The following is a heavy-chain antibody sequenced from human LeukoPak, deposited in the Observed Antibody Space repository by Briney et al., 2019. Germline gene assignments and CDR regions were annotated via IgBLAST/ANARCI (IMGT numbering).Heavy chain of an antibody. CDR2: IYHSGST. D-gene: IGHD1-26*01. CDR1: GGSISSGGYS. Sequence: PSETLSLTCAVSGGSISSGGYSWSWIRQPPGKGLEWIGYIYHSGSTYYNPSLKSRVTISVDTSKNQFSLKLSSVTAADTAVYYCASEGSYYCFDYWGQGTLVTVSS. CDR3: ASEGSYYCFDY. J-gene: IGHJ4*02. V-gene: IGHV4-30-2*01.